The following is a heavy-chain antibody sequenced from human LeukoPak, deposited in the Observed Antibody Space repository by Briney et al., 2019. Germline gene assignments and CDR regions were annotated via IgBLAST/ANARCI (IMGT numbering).Heavy chain of an antibody. Sequence: SETLSLTCTVSGYSISSGYYWGWIRQPPGKGLEWIGSIYHSGSTYYNPSLKSRVTISVDTSKNQFSLKLSSVTAADTAVYYCARAYRYSNSRYNWFDPWGQGTLVTVSS. CDR1: GYSISSGYY. J-gene: IGHJ5*02. CDR3: ARAYRYSNSRYNWFDP. V-gene: IGHV4-38-2*02. CDR2: IYHSGST. D-gene: IGHD6-13*01.